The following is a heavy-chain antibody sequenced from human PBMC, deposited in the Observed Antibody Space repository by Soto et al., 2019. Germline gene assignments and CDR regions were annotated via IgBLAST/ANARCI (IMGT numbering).Heavy chain of an antibody. V-gene: IGHV1-18*01. CDR2: ISAYNGNT. Sequence: ASVKVSCKASGYTLTSYGISWVRQAPGQGLEWMGWISAYNGNTNYAQKLQGRVTMTTDTSTSTAYMELRSLRSDDTAVYYCARGSAIFGVVTFFDYWGQGTLVTVSS. CDR3: ARGSAIFGVVTFFDY. J-gene: IGHJ4*02. D-gene: IGHD3-3*01. CDR1: GYTLTSYG.